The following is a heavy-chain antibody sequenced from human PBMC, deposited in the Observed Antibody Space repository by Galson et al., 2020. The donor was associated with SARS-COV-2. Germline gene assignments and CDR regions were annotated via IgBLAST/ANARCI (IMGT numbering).Heavy chain of an antibody. J-gene: IGHJ6*02. CDR3: ARDPAPLYGDNYYYGMDV. D-gene: IGHD4-17*01. CDR2: ISYSGST. V-gene: IGHV4-59*01. Sequence: KTSETLSLTCSASDATMSSYYWSWIRQPPGKGLEWIGYISYSGSTSYNPSLRSRVTISVDLSKNQLSLKVTSVTAADTAVYYCARDPAPLYGDNYYYGMDVWGRGTTVTVSS. CDR1: DATMSSYY.